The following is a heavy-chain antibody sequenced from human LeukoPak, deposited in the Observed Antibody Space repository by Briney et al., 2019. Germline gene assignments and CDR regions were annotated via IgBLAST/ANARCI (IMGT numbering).Heavy chain of an antibody. J-gene: IGHJ6*02. Sequence: GGSLRLSCTASGFTFGDYAMSWVRQAPGKGLEWVGFIRSKAYGGTTEYAASVKGRFTISRDDSKSIAYLQMNSLKTEDTAVYYCTRDFVVYYYGMDVWAKGPRSPSP. CDR3: TRDFVVYYYGMDV. CDR2: IRSKAYGGTT. V-gene: IGHV3-49*04. D-gene: IGHD2-2*01. CDR1: GFTFGDYA.